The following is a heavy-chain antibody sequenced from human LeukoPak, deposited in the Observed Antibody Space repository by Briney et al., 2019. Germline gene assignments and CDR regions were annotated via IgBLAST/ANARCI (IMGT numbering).Heavy chain of an antibody. Sequence: PGGSLRLSCAASGFTFSDYYMSWIRQAPGKGLEWVSYISSSGSTIYYADSVKGRFTISRDNAKNSLYLQMNSLRAEDTAVYYCVKEVVATIPPLWGQGTLVTVSS. J-gene: IGHJ4*02. D-gene: IGHD5-12*01. CDR2: ISSSGSTI. CDR1: GFTFSDYY. V-gene: IGHV3-11*01. CDR3: VKEVVATIPPL.